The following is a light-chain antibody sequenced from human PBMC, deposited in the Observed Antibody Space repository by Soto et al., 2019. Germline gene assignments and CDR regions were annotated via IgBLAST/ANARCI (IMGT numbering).Light chain of an antibody. V-gene: IGKV3-20*01. CDR2: GAS. CDR1: QSVSSNF. J-gene: IGKJ4*02. CDR3: QHSARSPRT. Sequence: DLTRSTNALSLSPGGRATLSCRASQSVSSNFLAWYQQKPGPSPSLLMYGASRRAAGIPERCSGRWSGTDFPITISRLEPEFSALYYCQHSARSPRTFAGGTKVDNK.